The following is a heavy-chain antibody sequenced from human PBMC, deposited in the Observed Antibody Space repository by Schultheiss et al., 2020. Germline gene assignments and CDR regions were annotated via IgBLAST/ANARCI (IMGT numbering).Heavy chain of an antibody. CDR1: GGSISSSSYY. D-gene: IGHD1-7*01. CDR3: ARSGYWYNWNYVV. V-gene: IGHV4-39*07. J-gene: IGHJ4*02. CDR2: IYYSGST. Sequence: SETLSLTCTVSGGSISSSSYYWGWIRQPPGKGLEWIGSIYYSGSTNYNPSLKSRVTISVDKSKNQFSLKLSSVTAADTAVYYCARSGYWYNWNYVVWGQGTLVTVSS.